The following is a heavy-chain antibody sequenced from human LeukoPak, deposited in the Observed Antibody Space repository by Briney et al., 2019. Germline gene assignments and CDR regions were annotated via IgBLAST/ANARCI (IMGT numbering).Heavy chain of an antibody. CDR2: ISHDGSNK. CDR3: ARDNRMVSDAFDI. D-gene: IGHD1-14*01. J-gene: IGHJ3*02. Sequence: PGGSLRLSCAASGFTFSSYAMHWVRQAPGKGLEWVAVISHDGSNKYYADSVKGRFTISRDNAKNSLYLQMNSLRAEDTAVYYCARDNRMVSDAFDIWGQGTMVTVSS. CDR1: GFTFSSYA. V-gene: IGHV3-30-3*01.